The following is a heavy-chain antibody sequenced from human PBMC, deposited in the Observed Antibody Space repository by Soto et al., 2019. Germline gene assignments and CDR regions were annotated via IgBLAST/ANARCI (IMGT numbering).Heavy chain of an antibody. CDR3: ARGALLLPAAPIDY. CDR1: GFTFSSYE. D-gene: IGHD2-2*01. CDR2: ISSSGSTI. V-gene: IGHV3-48*03. Sequence: GGSLRLSCAASGFTFSSYEMNWVRQAPGKGLEWVSYISSSGSTIYYADSVKGRFTISRDNAKNSLYLQMNSLRAEDTAVYYCARGALLLPAAPIDYWGQGTLVTVSS. J-gene: IGHJ4*02.